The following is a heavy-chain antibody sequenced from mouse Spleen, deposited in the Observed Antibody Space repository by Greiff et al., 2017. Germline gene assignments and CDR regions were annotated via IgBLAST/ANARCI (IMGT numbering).Heavy chain of an antibody. D-gene: IGHD2-10*02. CDR3: ARSTYGNYYFDY. V-gene: IGHV1-4*01. CDR2: INPSSGYT. CDR1: GYTFTSYT. Sequence: VKLMESGAELARPGASVKMSCKASGYTFTSYTMHWVKQRPGQGLEWIGYINPSSGYTKYNQKFKDKATLTADKSSSTAYMQLSSLTSEDSAVYYCARSTYGNYYFDYWGQGTTLTVSS. J-gene: IGHJ2*01.